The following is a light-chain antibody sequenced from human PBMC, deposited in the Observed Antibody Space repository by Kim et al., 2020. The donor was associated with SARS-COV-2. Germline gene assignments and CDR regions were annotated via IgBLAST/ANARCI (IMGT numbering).Light chain of an antibody. Sequence: SSELTKDPAVSVALGQTVRITCQGDSLRSYYASWYQQKPGQAPVLVIYGKNNLPSGIPDRFSGSSSGNTASLTITGAQAEDEADYYCNSRDSSGNHLGVFGGGTQLTVL. J-gene: IGLJ3*02. V-gene: IGLV3-19*01. CDR3: NSRDSSGNHLGV. CDR2: GKN. CDR1: SLRSYY.